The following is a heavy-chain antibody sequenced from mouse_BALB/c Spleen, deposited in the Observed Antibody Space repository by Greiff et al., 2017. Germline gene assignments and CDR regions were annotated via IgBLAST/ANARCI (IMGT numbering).Heavy chain of an antibody. V-gene: IGHV5-6-3*01. D-gene: IGHD2-14*01. Sequence: EVKLVESGGGLVQPGGSLKLSCAASGFTFSSYGMSWVRQTPDKRLELVATINSNGGSTYYPDSVKGRFTISRDNAKNTLYLQMSSLKSEDTAMYYCARAGVRRMYYAMDYWGQGTSVTVSS. CDR1: GFTFSSYG. CDR2: INSNGGST. CDR3: ARAGVRRMYYAMDY. J-gene: IGHJ4*01.